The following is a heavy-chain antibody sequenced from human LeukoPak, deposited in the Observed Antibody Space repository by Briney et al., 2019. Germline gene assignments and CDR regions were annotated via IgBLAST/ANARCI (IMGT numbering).Heavy chain of an antibody. D-gene: IGHD3-10*01. CDR2: IYSGGIT. V-gene: IGHV3-66*01. J-gene: IGHJ3*02. Sequence: PGGSLRLSCAASGFTVNTYYMSWVRQAPGKGLEWVSIIYSGGITYYADSVKGRFTISGDNSKNTLYLQMNSLRAEDMAVYYCAREGTGIDAFDIWGQGTIVTVSS. CDR3: AREGTGIDAFDI. CDR1: GFTVNTYY.